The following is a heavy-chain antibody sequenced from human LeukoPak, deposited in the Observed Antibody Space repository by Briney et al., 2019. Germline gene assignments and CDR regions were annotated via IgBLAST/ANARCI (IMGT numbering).Heavy chain of an antibody. V-gene: IGHV3-30*18. CDR3: AKDRYDSSGYFDY. Sequence: GGSLRLSCAASGFTFSSYGMHWVRLAPGKGLEWVAVISYDGSNKYYADSVKGRFTISRDNSKNTLYLQMNSLRAEDTAVYYCAKDRYDSSGYFDYWGQGTLVTVSS. J-gene: IGHJ4*02. CDR1: GFTFSSYG. CDR2: ISYDGSNK. D-gene: IGHD3-22*01.